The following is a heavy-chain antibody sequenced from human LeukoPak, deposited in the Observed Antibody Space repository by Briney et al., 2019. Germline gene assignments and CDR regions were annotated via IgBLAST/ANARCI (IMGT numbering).Heavy chain of an antibody. CDR2: ISGSGGST. D-gene: IGHD6-19*01. CDR1: GFTFTIYA. V-gene: IGHV3-23*01. CDR3: AKALWYRSGWYGFDY. J-gene: IGHJ4*02. Sequence: PGGSLRLSCAVSGFTFTIYAMSWVRQAQGKGLEWVSAISGSGGSTYYADSVKGRFTISRDNSKNTLYLQMNSLRAEDTAVYSCAKALWYRSGWYGFDYWGQGTLVTVSS.